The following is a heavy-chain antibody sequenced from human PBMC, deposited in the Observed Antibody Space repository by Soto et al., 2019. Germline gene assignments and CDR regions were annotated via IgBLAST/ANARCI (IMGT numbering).Heavy chain of an antibody. CDR1: GGSISSSSYY. Sequence: QLQLQESGPGLVKPSETLSLTCTVSGGSISSSSYYWGWIRQPPGKGLEWIGSIYYSGSTYYNPSLKSRVTISVDTSMNQFSLKLSSVTAADTAVYYCARQTYIVVVPAAIEFDYWGQGTLVTVSS. CDR2: IYYSGST. J-gene: IGHJ4*02. V-gene: IGHV4-39*01. D-gene: IGHD2-2*01. CDR3: ARQTYIVVVPAAIEFDY.